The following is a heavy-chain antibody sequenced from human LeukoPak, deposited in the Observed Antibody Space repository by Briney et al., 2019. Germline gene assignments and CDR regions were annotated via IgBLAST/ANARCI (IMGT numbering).Heavy chain of an antibody. CDR3: ARAWYSSSSGWFDP. V-gene: IGHV4-59*01. D-gene: IGHD6-6*01. CDR1: GGSISSYY. Sequence: PSETLSLTCTVSGGSISSYYWSWIRQPPGKGLEWIGYIYYSGSTNYNPSLKSRVTISVDTSKNQFSLKLSSVTAADTAVYYCARAWYSSSSGWFDPWGQGTLVTVSS. CDR2: IYYSGST. J-gene: IGHJ5*02.